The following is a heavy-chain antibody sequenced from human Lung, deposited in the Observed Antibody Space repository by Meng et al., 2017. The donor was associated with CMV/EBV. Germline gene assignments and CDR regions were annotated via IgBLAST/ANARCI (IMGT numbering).Heavy chain of an antibody. CDR2: ISFDGTNK. V-gene: IGHV3-30*01. CDR1: GFSFSTYA. Sequence: GGSLRLXCVASGFSFSTYAMHWVRQAPDKGLEWVAVISFDGTNKYYGDSVKGRFTVSRDNSQNTLYLQMNSLRTEDTAMYYCARGSKIYFGSEWYGPFGRHFYGLGVWXQGTTVTVSS. J-gene: IGHJ6*02. D-gene: IGHD3-3*01. CDR3: ARGSKIYFGSEWYGPFGRHFYGLGV.